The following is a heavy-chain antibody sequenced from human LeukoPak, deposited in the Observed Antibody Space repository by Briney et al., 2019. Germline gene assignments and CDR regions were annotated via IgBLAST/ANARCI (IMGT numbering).Heavy chain of an antibody. D-gene: IGHD3-16*01. J-gene: IGHJ4*02. V-gene: IGHV1-18*01. CDR3: ARDLAGGGEDNLDY. CDR1: GYTFTSYG. Sequence: ASVKVSYKASGYTFTSYGISWVRQAPGQGLEWMGWISAYNGITNYAQKLQGRVTMTTDTSTSTAYMELRSLRSDDTAVYYCARDLAGGGEDNLDYWGQGTLVTVSS. CDR2: ISAYNGIT.